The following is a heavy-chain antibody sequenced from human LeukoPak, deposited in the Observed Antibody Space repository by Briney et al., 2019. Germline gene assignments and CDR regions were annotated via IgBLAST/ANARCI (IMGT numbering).Heavy chain of an antibody. V-gene: IGHV1-46*01. CDR3: ARFESSGYARTTSTDY. D-gene: IGHD5-12*01. Sequence: EASVKVSCKASGYTFTSYYMHWVRQAPGQGLEWMGIINPSGGSTSYAQKFQGRVTMTRDTSTSTVYMELSSLRSEDTAVYYCARFESSGYARTTSTDYWGQGTLVTVYS. CDR2: INPSGGST. CDR1: GYTFTSYY. J-gene: IGHJ4*02.